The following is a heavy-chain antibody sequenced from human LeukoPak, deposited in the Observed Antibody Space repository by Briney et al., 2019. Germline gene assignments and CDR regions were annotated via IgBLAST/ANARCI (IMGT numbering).Heavy chain of an antibody. J-gene: IGHJ3*02. D-gene: IGHD3-9*01. CDR2: ISWDGGST. V-gene: IGHV3-43D*03. Sequence: GGSLRLSCAASGFTFDDYAMHWVRQAPGKGLEWVSLISWDGGSTYYADSVKGRFTISRDNSKNSLYLQMNSLRAEDTALYYXAKGSILTGHDAFDIWGQGTMVTVSS. CDR3: AKGSILTGHDAFDI. CDR1: GFTFDDYA.